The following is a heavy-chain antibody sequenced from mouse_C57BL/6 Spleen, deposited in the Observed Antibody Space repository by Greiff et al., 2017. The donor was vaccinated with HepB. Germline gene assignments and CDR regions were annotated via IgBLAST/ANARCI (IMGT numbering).Heavy chain of an antibody. J-gene: IGHJ2*01. CDR3: ARSDGPYFDY. CDR2: IDPSDSET. CDR1: GYTFTSYW. D-gene: IGHD2-3*01. Sequence: QVQLQQPGAELVRPGSSVKLSCKASGYTFTSYWMHWVKQRPIQGLEWIGNIDPSDSETHYNQKFKDKATLTVDKSSSTAYMLLSSLTAEDSAVYYCARSDGPYFDYWGQGTTLTVSS. V-gene: IGHV1-52*01.